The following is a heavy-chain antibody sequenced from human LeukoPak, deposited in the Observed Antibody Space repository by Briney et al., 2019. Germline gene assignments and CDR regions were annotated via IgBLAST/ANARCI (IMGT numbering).Heavy chain of an antibody. V-gene: IGHV3-7*01. CDR1: GFTFSAYS. J-gene: IGHJ4*02. CDR2: IKKDGSEK. Sequence: PGESLRLSCAPSGFTFSAYSLSWVRQAPGKGLEWVAKIKKDGSEKDYVDSVKGRFTISRDNAKGSLYLQLNSLRAEDTAVYYFARGSHRGDSQVWGKGTLVTVPS. D-gene: IGHD2-21*02. CDR3: ARGSHRGDSQV.